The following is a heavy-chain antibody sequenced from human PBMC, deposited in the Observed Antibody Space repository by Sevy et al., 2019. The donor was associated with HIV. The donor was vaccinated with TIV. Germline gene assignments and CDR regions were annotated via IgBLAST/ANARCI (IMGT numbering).Heavy chain of an antibody. CDR3: AKPSSGWNYYGMDV. Sequence: GGSLRLSCAASGFTFSSYAMNWVRQAPGKGLEWVSAISGSGGSTYYADSVKGRFTISRDNSKNTLYLQMNSLRAEDTAVYYCAKPSSGWNYYGMDVWGQGTTVTVSS. D-gene: IGHD6-19*01. CDR1: GFTFSSYA. V-gene: IGHV3-23*01. CDR2: ISGSGGST. J-gene: IGHJ6*02.